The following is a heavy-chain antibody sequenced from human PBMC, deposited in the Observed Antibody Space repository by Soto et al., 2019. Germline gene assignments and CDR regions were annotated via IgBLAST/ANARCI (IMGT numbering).Heavy chain of an antibody. CDR3: ARVRDGYNVYFDY. D-gene: IGHD5-12*01. J-gene: IGHJ4*02. Sequence: GGSLRLSCAASGFTFSSYAMSWVRQAPGKGLEWVSAISGSGGSTYYADSVKGRFTISRDNSKNTLYLQMNSLRAEDTAVYYCARVRDGYNVYFDYWGQGTLVTVSS. CDR2: ISGSGGST. V-gene: IGHV3-23*01. CDR1: GFTFSSYA.